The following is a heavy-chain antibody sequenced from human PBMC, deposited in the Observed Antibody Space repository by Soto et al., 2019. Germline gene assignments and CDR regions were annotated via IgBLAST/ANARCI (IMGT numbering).Heavy chain of an antibody. CDR3: ARGGHVVVVTAALDP. V-gene: IGHV1-46*01. CDR1: GDTFTDYY. J-gene: IGHJ5*02. D-gene: IGHD2-21*02. Sequence: ASVKVSCKASGDTFTDYYIHWARQAPGQGLEWMGTVNPSGGHTTYAQHFLGRVTMTRDTSTSTLYMELTSLTSDDTAIYYCARGGHVVVVTAALDPWGQGILVTVSS. CDR2: VNPSGGHT.